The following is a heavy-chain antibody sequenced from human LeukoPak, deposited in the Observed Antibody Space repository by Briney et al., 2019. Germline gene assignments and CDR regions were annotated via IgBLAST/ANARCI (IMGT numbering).Heavy chain of an antibody. CDR2: IYYSGST. Sequence: SESLSLTCTVSGGSISSYYWSWIRQPPGKGLEWIGYIYYSGSTNYNPSLKSRVTISVDTSKNQFSLKLSSVTAADTAVYYCARDQKRGYSYGYSDYWGQGTLVTVSS. V-gene: IGHV4-59*01. J-gene: IGHJ4*02. CDR1: GGSISSYY. D-gene: IGHD5-18*01. CDR3: ARDQKRGYSYGYSDY.